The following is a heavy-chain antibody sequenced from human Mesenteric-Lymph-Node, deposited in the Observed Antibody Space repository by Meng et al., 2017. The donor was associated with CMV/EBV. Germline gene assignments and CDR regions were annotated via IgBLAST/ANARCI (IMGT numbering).Heavy chain of an antibody. CDR2: IYHSGST. CDR1: GGSISSPNL. J-gene: IGHJ4*02. Sequence: AVSGGSISSPNLWSWVRQPPGKGLEWIGEIYHSGSTNYNPSLKSRVAISVDKSKNQFSLKLSSVTAADTAVYYCASAPGWELPFDYWGQGTLVTVSS. D-gene: IGHD1-26*01. V-gene: IGHV4-4*02. CDR3: ASAPGWELPFDY.